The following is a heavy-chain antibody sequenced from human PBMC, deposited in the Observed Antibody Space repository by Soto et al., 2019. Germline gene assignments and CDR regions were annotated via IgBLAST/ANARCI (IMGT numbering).Heavy chain of an antibody. J-gene: IGHJ4*02. CDR2: IIPIFGTA. V-gene: IGHV1-69*13. Sequence: SVKVSCKASGGTFSSYAISWVRQAPGQGLEWMGGIIPIFGTANYAQKFQGRVTITADESTSTAYMELSSLRSEDTAVYYCARGGAYYYDSSGYYGSHDYCRQRPLVTASS. D-gene: IGHD3-22*01. CDR3: ARGGAYYYDSSGYYGSHDY. CDR1: GGTFSSYA.